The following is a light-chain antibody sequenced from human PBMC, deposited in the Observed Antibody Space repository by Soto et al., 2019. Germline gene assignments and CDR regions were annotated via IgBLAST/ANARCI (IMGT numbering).Light chain of an antibody. CDR3: SSYKIRSTVI. CDR2: DVD. CDR1: NNDVGGFNF. Sequence: QSALTQPASVSGSPGQSITISCTGTNNDVGGFNFVSWYQQHPGKVPKLLIYDVDDRPSGVSNRFSGSRSGNTASLTISGLQAEAEADYYCSSYKIRSTVIFGGGTKVTVL. J-gene: IGLJ2*01. V-gene: IGLV2-14*03.